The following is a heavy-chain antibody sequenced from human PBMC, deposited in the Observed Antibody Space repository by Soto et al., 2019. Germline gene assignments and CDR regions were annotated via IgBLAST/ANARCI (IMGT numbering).Heavy chain of an antibody. V-gene: IGHV3-23*01. Sequence: EVQLLESGGGLVQPGGSLRISCAASGFDFSNYGMSWVRQAPGKGMEWVSAISGTAHASYYAASVKGRFTSSRDNSKNTLYLHMNSLRVEDTAVYFCVKDAPQPFSSWGQGTLVTFS. J-gene: IGHJ5*02. D-gene: IGHD3-3*02. CDR2: ISGTAHAS. CDR1: GFDFSNYG. CDR3: VKDAPQPFSS.